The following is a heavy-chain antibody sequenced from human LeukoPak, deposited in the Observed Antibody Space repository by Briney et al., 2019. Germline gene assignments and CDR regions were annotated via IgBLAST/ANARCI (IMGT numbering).Heavy chain of an antibody. CDR1: SGSISSSTYY. Sequence: PSETLSLTCTVSSGSISSSTYYWGWIRQPPGKGLEWIGTIYYTGSTYHNPSLKSRVTISVDTSKNQFSLKLTSVTAADTAVYYCARYSSSWYPGALRYWGQGTLVTVSS. CDR3: ARYSSSWYPGALRY. J-gene: IGHJ4*02. V-gene: IGHV4-39*07. D-gene: IGHD6-13*01. CDR2: IYYTGST.